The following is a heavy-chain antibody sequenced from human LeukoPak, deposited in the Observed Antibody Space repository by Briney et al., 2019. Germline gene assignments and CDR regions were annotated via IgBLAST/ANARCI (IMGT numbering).Heavy chain of an antibody. V-gene: IGHV1-24*01. CDR2: SDPEDGET. CDR1: GSTLSDLS. J-gene: IGHJ2*01. Sequence: GASVKVSCKVSGSTLSDLSIHWVRQAPGKGLEYVGVSDPEDGETFHAQNFQGRITMTEDTSIDTAYMELSSLRSEDTAVYYCVTDRARLFWYFDLWGRGTLVTVSS. D-gene: IGHD2-21*02. CDR3: VTDRARLFWYFDL.